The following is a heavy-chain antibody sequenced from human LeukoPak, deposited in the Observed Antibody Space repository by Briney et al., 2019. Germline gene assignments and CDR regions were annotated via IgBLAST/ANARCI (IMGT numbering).Heavy chain of an antibody. D-gene: IGHD2-2*03. CDR2: IHFDGSPK. Sequence: GGSLRLSCAASGFTFSSYGMHWVRQAPGKGLEWVAFIHFDGSPKYSGDSVKGRFTVSRDNSKNTLYLQMNSLRPEDTAVYYCAKDQCTRASCDGYPGHWGQGTLVTVSS. V-gene: IGHV3-30*02. CDR3: AKDQCTRASCDGYPGH. CDR1: GFTFSSYG. J-gene: IGHJ4*02.